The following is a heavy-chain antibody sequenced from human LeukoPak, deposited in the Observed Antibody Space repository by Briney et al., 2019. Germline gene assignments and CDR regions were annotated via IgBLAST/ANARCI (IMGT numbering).Heavy chain of an antibody. D-gene: IGHD3-22*01. CDR3: ARGPHYYDSTGYAY. J-gene: IGHJ4*02. CDR2: IYTSGDT. Sequence: SETLSLTCTVSGGSISDYYWSWIRPPAGKGLEWIGRIYTSGDTIYNPSLKSRVTMSLDTSNNQFSLRLSSVTAADTAVYFCARGPHYYDSTGYAYWGQGILVTVSS. CDR1: GGSISDYY. V-gene: IGHV4-4*07.